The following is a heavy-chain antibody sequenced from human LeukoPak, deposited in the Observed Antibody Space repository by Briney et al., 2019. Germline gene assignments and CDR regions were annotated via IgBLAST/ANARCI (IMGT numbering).Heavy chain of an antibody. D-gene: IGHD3-22*01. V-gene: IGHV4-59*08. J-gene: IGHJ4*02. CDR1: GDSISSYY. CDR3: ARLPFYDSSGY. CDR2: IYYSGST. Sequence: SETLSLTCTVSGDSISSYYWSWIRQPPGKGLEWIGYIYYSGSTNYNPSLKSRVTISVDTSKNQFSLKLSSVTAADTAVYYCARLPFYDSSGYWGQGTLVTVSS.